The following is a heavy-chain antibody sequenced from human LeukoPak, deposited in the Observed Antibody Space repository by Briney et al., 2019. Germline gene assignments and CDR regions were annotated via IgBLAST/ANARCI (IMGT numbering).Heavy chain of an antibody. J-gene: IGHJ4*02. CDR2: VGRDGSEK. D-gene: IGHD1-26*01. V-gene: IGHV3-7*01. CDR3: AKVGTWELQRVFEN. CDR1: GFTFSDYW. Sequence: GGSLRLSCAASGFTFSDYWMTWVRQVPGKGLEWVANVGRDGSEKDYVDSVEGRFTISRDNAKKSLDLEMNSLRVEDTALYYCAKVGTWELQRVFENWGQGTLVTVSS.